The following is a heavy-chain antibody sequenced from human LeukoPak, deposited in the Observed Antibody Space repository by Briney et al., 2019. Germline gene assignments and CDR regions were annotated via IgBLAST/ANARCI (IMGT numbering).Heavy chain of an antibody. CDR2: ISAYNGNT. CDR1: GYTFTSYG. D-gene: IGHD4-17*01. Sequence: ASVKVSYKASGYTFTSYGISWVGQAPGQGGEGMGWISAYNGNTNYTQILQGRVTMTTDTSTSTAYMELRSLRSDDTAVYYCARAHGNYVGNYFDYWGQGTLVTVSS. V-gene: IGHV1-18*04. J-gene: IGHJ4*02. CDR3: ARAHGNYVGNYFDY.